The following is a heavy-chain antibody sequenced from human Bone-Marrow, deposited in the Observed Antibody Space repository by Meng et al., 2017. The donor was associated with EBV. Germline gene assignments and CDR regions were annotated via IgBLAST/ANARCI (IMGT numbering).Heavy chain of an antibody. D-gene: IGHD6-19*01. CDR1: GYPFTAFL. J-gene: IGHJ4*02. CDR3: ARDSSGPSYYFDY. Sequence: HVHRVQCVEEWKKPVTLKKVSCNTSGYPFTAFLIHWVRQAPGQGLEWIGRFDPKYGDTKFAQKFQGRVTMTRDTTISTVYMEMTSLRSDDTAIYYCARDSSGPSYYFDYWGQGALVTVSS. CDR2: FDPKYGDT. V-gene: IGHV1-2*06.